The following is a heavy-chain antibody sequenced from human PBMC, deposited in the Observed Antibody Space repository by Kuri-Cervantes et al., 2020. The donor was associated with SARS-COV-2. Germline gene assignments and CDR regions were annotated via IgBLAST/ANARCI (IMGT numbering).Heavy chain of an antibody. J-gene: IGHJ4*02. CDR3: ARVMSTSSIAARPRPYYFDY. Sequence: SETLSLTCTVSGGSVSSSSYYWSWIRQPPGKGLEWIGYIFYSGRTNYNPSLKRRVTISVDTSKNQFALKLSSVTAADTAVSYCARVMSTSSIAARPRPYYFDYWGQGTLVTVSS. D-gene: IGHD6-6*01. CDR2: IFYSGRT. CDR1: GGSVSSSSYY. V-gene: IGHV4-61*01.